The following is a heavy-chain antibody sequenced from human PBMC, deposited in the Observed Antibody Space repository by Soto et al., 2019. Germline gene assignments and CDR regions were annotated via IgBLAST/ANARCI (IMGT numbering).Heavy chain of an antibody. CDR2: IYYSGST. Sequence: SETLSDTCTVSGGSISNGDYYWTWIRQHPVKGLEWVGYIYYSGSTYSNPSLKSRVTISVATSKNQFSLRLSSVTAADTAVYYCARIKGGAAGNFDYWGRGALVTVSS. CDR1: GGSISNGDYY. J-gene: IGHJ4*02. V-gene: IGHV4-31*03. CDR3: ARIKGGAAGNFDY. D-gene: IGHD6-13*01.